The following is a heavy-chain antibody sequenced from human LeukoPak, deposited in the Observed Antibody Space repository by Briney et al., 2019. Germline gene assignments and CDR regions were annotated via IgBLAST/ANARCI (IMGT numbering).Heavy chain of an antibody. CDR3: AKRGVVIRVILVGFHKEAYYFDS. Sequence: GGSLTLSCAASGFIFSDYAMSWVRQAPGKGLEWVAGISDRGSRTNYADSVKGRFTISTDHPKNTLYLQMNSLRAEDTAVYFCAKRGVVIRVILVGFHKEAYYFDSWGQGALVTVSS. V-gene: IGHV3-23*01. CDR2: ISDRGSRT. J-gene: IGHJ4*02. D-gene: IGHD3-22*01. CDR1: GFIFSDYA.